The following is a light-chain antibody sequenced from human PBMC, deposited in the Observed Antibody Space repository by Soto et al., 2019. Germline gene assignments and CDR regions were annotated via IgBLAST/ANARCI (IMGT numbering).Light chain of an antibody. CDR3: QHYDAYSPYT. V-gene: IGKV1-5*01. J-gene: IGKJ2*01. Sequence: DIQMTQSPSTLSASAGERVSITCRASQSISASLAWYQQRPGTAPKLLVFDASTLSTGVPSRFSGRGSGTEFTLTITSLQPDDFATYYCQHYDAYSPYTFGQGTKVDIK. CDR1: QSISAS. CDR2: DAS.